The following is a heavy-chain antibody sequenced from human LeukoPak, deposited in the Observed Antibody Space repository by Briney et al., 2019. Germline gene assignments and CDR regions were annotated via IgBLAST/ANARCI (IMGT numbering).Heavy chain of an antibody. V-gene: IGHV3-11*01. Sequence: GGSLRLSCAASGFTFSDYYMSWIRQAPGKGLEWVSYISSSGSTIYYADSVKGRFTISRDNAKNSLYLQMNSLRAEDTAVYYCARDKGSPSSSWYGDAFDIWGQGTMVTVSS. CDR2: ISSSGSTI. CDR1: GFTFSDYY. CDR3: ARDKGSPSSSWYGDAFDI. D-gene: IGHD6-13*01. J-gene: IGHJ3*02.